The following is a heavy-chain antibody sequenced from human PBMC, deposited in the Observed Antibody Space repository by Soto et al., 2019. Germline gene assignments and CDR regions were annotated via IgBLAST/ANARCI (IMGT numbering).Heavy chain of an antibody. CDR3: ARSSAAMTNFHY. Sequence: SVKVSCKASGGTFSSYAISWVRQAPGQGLEWMGGIIPIFGTANYAQKFQGRVTITADESTSTAYMELSSLRSEDTAVYYCARSSAAMTNFHYWGQAPLVTVPS. V-gene: IGHV1-69*13. J-gene: IGHJ4*02. CDR1: GGTFSSYA. D-gene: IGHD6-6*01. CDR2: IIPIFGTA.